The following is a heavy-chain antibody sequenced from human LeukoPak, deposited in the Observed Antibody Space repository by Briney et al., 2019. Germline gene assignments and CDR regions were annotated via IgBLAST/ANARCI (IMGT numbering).Heavy chain of an antibody. CDR3: ARGGDYYDSSGYPVY. CDR1: GDSITSSYW. D-gene: IGHD3-22*01. V-gene: IGHV4/OR15-8*01. CDR2: IYHSGST. Sequence: SETLSLTCDVSGDSITSSYWWAWIRQPPGKGLEWVGEIYHSGSTNYNPSLGSRVTISLDTSKNQFSLKLSSVTAADTAVYYCARGGDYYDSSGYPVYWGQGTLVTVSS. J-gene: IGHJ4*02.